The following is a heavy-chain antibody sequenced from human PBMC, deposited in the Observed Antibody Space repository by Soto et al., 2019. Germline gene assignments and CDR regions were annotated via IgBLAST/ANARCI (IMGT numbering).Heavy chain of an antibody. CDR2: IIPIFGTA. CDR1: GGTFSSYA. V-gene: IGHV1-69*06. Sequence: KVSCKASGGTFSSYAISWVRQAPGQGLEWMGGIIPIFGTANYAQKFQGRVTITADKSTSTAYMELSSLRSEDTVVYYCARDAIFGVVTTHYFDYWGQGTLVTVSS. D-gene: IGHD3-3*01. J-gene: IGHJ4*02. CDR3: ARDAIFGVVTTHYFDY.